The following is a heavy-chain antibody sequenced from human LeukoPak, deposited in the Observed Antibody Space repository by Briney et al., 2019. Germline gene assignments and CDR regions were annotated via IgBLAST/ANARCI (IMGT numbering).Heavy chain of an antibody. J-gene: IGHJ4*02. CDR2: INCRGGST. Sequence: GSLVLSFAGSGFPFSSYAMSWVRPAPGKGLGWVSAINCRGGSTYYADSVKCRFTISRDNSKNTLYLQMNSLRGEDTAVYYCAKDEHYYDSSGYYYYWGQGTLVTVSS. D-gene: IGHD3-22*01. V-gene: IGHV3-23*01. CDR3: AKDEHYYDSSGYYYY. CDR1: GFPFSSYA.